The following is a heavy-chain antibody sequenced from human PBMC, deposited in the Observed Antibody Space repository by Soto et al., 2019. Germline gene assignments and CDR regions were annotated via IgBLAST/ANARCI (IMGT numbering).Heavy chain of an antibody. CDR1: GYTFTSYY. CDR3: ARARPYGSRSYHYFDY. D-gene: IGHD3-10*01. J-gene: IGHJ4*02. Sequence: ASVKVSCKTSGYTFTSYYIHWVRQAPGQGLEWMGIISPSGGSTSYAQRFQGRVTLTIDTSTSTVYMELSSLRSEDTAIYYCARARPYGSRSYHYFDYWGLGTLVTSPQ. V-gene: IGHV1-46*01. CDR2: ISPSGGST.